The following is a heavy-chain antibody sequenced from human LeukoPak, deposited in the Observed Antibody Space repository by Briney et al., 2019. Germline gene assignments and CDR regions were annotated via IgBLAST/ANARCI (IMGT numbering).Heavy chain of an antibody. Sequence: SETLSLTCAVYGGSFSGYYWSWIRQPPGKGLEWIGYIYYSGSTNYNPSLKSRVTISVDTSKNQFSLKLSSVTAADTAVYYCARDTGTLLDYWGQGTLVTVSS. CDR3: ARDTGTLLDY. CDR2: IYYSGST. D-gene: IGHD2-8*02. J-gene: IGHJ4*02. CDR1: GGSFSGYY. V-gene: IGHV4-59*01.